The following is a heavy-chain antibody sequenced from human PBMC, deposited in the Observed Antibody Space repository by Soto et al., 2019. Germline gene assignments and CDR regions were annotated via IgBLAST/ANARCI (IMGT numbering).Heavy chain of an antibody. D-gene: IGHD3-10*01. Sequence: EVQLVESGGGLVQPGRSLRLSCAASGFTFDDYAMHWVRQAPGKGLEWVSGISWNSGSIGYADSVKGRFTISRDNAKNSLYLQMNSLRAEDTAVYYCATDAITMVRGVISYYGMDVWGQGTTVTVSS. J-gene: IGHJ6*02. CDR1: GFTFDDYA. CDR3: ATDAITMVRGVISYYGMDV. V-gene: IGHV3-9*01. CDR2: ISWNSGSI.